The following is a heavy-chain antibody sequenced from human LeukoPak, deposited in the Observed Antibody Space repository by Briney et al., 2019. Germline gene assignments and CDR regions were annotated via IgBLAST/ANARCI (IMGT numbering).Heavy chain of an antibody. CDR3: ARIWLRAFDI. CDR2: IYPDDSDT. Sequence: GESLKISCKGSGYSFTNYWIAWVRPMPGKGLEWMGIIYPDDSDTSYSPSFQGQVTISADKSISTAYLQWSGLKASDTAMYYCARIWLRAFDIWGQGTMVTVSS. D-gene: IGHD3-16*01. CDR1: GYSFTNYW. V-gene: IGHV5-51*01. J-gene: IGHJ3*02.